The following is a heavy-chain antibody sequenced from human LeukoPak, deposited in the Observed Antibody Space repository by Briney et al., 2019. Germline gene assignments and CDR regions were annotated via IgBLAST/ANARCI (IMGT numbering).Heavy chain of an antibody. CDR3: ARHRIAARPAETSYWYFDL. J-gene: IGHJ2*01. V-gene: IGHV7-4-1*02. Sequence: GASVKVSCKASGYTFTSYAMNWVRQAPGQGLEWMGWINTNTGNPTYAQGFTGRFVFSLDTSVSTAYLQISSLKAEDTAVYYCARHRIAARPAETSYWYFDLWGRGTLVTVSS. CDR1: GYTFTSYA. CDR2: INTNTGNP. D-gene: IGHD6-6*01.